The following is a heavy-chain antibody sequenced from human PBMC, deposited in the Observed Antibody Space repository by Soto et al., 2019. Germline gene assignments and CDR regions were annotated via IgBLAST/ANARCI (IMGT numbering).Heavy chain of an antibody. D-gene: IGHD2-15*01. CDR3: ARDISGRCSGGSCYSEGYFDY. CDR1: GYTFTSYG. Sequence: QVQLVQSGAEVKKPGASVKVSCKASGYTFTSYGITWVRQAPGQGLEWMGWISAYNVNTNYAQKLQGRVTMTTDTATSTAYMELRSLRSDDTAVYYCARDISGRCSGGSCYSEGYFDYWGQGTLVTVSS. CDR2: ISAYNVNT. J-gene: IGHJ4*02. V-gene: IGHV1-18*01.